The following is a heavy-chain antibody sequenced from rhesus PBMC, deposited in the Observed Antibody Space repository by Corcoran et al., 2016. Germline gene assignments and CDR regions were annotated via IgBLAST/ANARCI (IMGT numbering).Heavy chain of an antibody. J-gene: IGHJ4*01. Sequence: QVQLQESGPGLVKPSETPSLTCAVSGGSISGYYYWSWIRQPPGKGLEGIGRIYGSGGSNYLNPSLTSRVPLLVASSKNPFSLKLSSVPAADTALYYCAKLNYYSGYDFDYWGQGVLVTVSS. CDR1: GGSISGYYY. D-gene: IGHD3-28*01. CDR3: AKLNYYSGYDFDY. CDR2: IYGSGGSN. V-gene: IGHV4S14*01.